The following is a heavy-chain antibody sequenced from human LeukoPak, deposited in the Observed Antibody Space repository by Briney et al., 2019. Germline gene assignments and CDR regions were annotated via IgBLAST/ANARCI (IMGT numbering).Heavy chain of an antibody. Sequence: GASVKVSCKASGGTFSSYAISWVRQAPGQGLEWMGGIIPIFGTANYAQKFQGRVTITADESTSTVYMELSSLRSEDTAVYYCAREYSSSSVLGYWGQGTLVTVSS. CDR2: IIPIFGTA. CDR3: AREYSSSSVLGY. J-gene: IGHJ4*02. CDR1: GGTFSSYA. D-gene: IGHD6-6*01. V-gene: IGHV1-69*13.